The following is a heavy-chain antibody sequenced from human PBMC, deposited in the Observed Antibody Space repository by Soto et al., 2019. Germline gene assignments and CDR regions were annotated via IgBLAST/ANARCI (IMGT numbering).Heavy chain of an antibody. D-gene: IGHD3-3*01. Sequence: GGSLRLSCAASGFTFSSYAMHWVRQAPGKGLEWVAVISYDGSNKYYADSVKGRFTISRDNSKNTLYLQMNSLRAEDTAVYYCARDAHYDFWCCYYQAGYYYVMDFWGQGTTVTGS. CDR3: ARDAHYDFWCCYYQAGYYYVMDF. CDR1: GFTFSSYA. CDR2: ISYDGSNK. V-gene: IGHV3-30-3*01. J-gene: IGHJ6*02.